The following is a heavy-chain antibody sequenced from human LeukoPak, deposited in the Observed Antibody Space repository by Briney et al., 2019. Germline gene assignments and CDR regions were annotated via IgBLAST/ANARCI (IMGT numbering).Heavy chain of an antibody. CDR1: GGSISSGGYY. D-gene: IGHD6-13*01. J-gene: IGHJ4*02. CDR3: AREVSLYSSSWYEPDY. CDR2: IYHSGST. Sequence: SQTLSLTFTVSGGSISSGGYYWSWIRQPPGKGLEWIGYIYHSGSTYYNPSLKSRVTISVDRSKNQFSLKLSSVTAADTAVYYCAREVSLYSSSWYEPDYWGQGTLVTVSS. V-gene: IGHV4-30-2*01.